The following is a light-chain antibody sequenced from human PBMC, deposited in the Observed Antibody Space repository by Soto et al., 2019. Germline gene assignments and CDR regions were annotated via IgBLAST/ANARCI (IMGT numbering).Light chain of an antibody. CDR1: STDIGSYNY. CDR3: SSYGANSTL. Sequence: QSVLTQPASLSGSPGQSITISCTGTSTDIGSYNYVSWYQQHPGKAPKLMIFDVSYRPSGISDRFSGSKSGNTASLTISGLQPEDEADYYCSSYGANSTLFGGGTQLTVL. V-gene: IGLV2-14*03. J-gene: IGLJ2*01. CDR2: DVS.